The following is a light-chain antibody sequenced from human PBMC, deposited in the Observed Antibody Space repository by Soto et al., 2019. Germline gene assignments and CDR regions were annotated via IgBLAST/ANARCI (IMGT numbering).Light chain of an antibody. CDR3: SSYTSSSTLV. CDR1: SSDVGGYNY. V-gene: IGLV2-14*01. Sequence: QSALTQPASVSGSPGQSITISCTGTSSDVGGYNYVSWYQQHPGKAPKLMIYDVSNRPSGVPNRFSGSKSGNTASLTISGLQAEDEDDYYCSSYTSSSTLVFGGGTKLTVL. CDR2: DVS. J-gene: IGLJ2*01.